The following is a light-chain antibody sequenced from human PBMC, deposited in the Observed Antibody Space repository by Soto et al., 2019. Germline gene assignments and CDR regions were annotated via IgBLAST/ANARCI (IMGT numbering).Light chain of an antibody. Sequence: EMVLTQSPGTLSLSPGERATLSCRASQSVSSRFLAWYQQKPGQAPKVLIYGASTRATGIPDRFSGSGSGTDFIITISSLEPEDFAVYYCQQYESSRTFGQGTKVEMK. CDR3: QQYESSRT. V-gene: IGKV3-20*01. CDR1: QSVSSRF. J-gene: IGKJ1*01. CDR2: GAS.